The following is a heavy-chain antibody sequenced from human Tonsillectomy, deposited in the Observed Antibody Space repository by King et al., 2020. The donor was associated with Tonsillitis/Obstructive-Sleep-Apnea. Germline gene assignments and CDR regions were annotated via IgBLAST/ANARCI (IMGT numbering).Heavy chain of an antibody. V-gene: IGHV3-9*01. D-gene: IGHD6-13*01. CDR1: GFTFDDYA. Sequence: QLVESGGGLVQPGRSLRLSCTASGFTFDDYAMHWVRQAPGKGLEWVSGISWNSGSIGYVDSVKGRFTISRDNTKNSLYLQMNSLRAEDTALYYCSKDLYSAAAGPLDYWGQGMLVTVSS. J-gene: IGHJ4*02. CDR2: ISWNSGSI. CDR3: SKDLYSAAAGPLDY.